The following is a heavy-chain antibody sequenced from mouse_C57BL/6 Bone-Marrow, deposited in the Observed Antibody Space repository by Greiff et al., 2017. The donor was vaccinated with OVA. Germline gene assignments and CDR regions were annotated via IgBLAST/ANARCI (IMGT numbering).Heavy chain of an antibody. Sequence: VHLVESGAELARPGASVKMSCKASGYTFTSYTLHWVKQRPGQGLEWIGYIDPTNDYTNYNQKFKGKATLTADKSSSTAYMQLSSLTSEDSAVYYCTRGYYFDYWGQGTTLTVSS. J-gene: IGHJ2*01. V-gene: IGHV1-4*01. CDR1: GYTFTSYT. CDR3: TRGYYFDY. CDR2: IDPTNDYT.